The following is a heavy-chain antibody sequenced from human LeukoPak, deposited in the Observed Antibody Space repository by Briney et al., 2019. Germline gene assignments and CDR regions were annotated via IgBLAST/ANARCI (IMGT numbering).Heavy chain of an antibody. V-gene: IGHV3-74*01. Sequence: GGSLRLSCAASGITFSSYWMHWVRPGPGKGLVWVSRINSDGSSNSYEHSVKGQFAISRDNAKNQLYLQMSSLRAEDTAVYYCARSASYIVVVPAASDAFDIWGQGTLVTVSS. CDR1: GITFSSYW. CDR3: ARSASYIVVVPAASDAFDI. J-gene: IGHJ3*02. D-gene: IGHD2-2*01. CDR2: INSDGSSN.